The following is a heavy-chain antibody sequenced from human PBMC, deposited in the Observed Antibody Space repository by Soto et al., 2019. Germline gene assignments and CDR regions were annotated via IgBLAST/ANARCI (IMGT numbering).Heavy chain of an antibody. CDR3: AREGYMVVAATWGYYYYGLDV. CDR1: GYTFTSYY. D-gene: IGHD2-15*01. V-gene: IGHV1-46*01. CDR2: INPSGGST. J-gene: IGHJ6*02. Sequence: QVQLVQSGAEVKKPGASVKVSCKASGYTFTSYYMHWVRQAPGQGLEWMGIINPSGGSTSYAQKFQGRVNMTMDTSTSTVYMELSSLRFEDAAVYYCAREGYMVVAATWGYYYYGLDVWGQWTTVTVSS.